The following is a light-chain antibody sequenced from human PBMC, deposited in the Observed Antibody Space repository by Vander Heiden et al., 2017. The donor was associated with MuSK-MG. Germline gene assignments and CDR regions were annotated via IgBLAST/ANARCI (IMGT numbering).Light chain of an antibody. CDR3: CSYTNNFSVV. CDR1: SSDIGFYDF. CDR2: DVT. Sequence: QSALTQPASVSGSPGQSITIPCTGTSSDIGFYDFGTWYQQVPGKAPKRLIYDVTDRPSGMSDRVSGSKSGNVASLTISGLQSEDEADYYCCSYTNNFSVVFGGGTRLTVL. V-gene: IGLV2-14*03. J-gene: IGLJ2*01.